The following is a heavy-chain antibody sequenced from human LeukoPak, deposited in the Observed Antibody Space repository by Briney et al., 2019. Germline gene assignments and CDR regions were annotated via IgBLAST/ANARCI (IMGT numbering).Heavy chain of an antibody. CDR2: IYTSGST. J-gene: IGHJ5*02. CDR3: ASDMTGYSSGWYGNWFDP. Sequence: PSETLSLTCTVSGGSLSSYYWSRIRQPAGKGLEWVGPIYTSGSTNYNPSLKSRATMSVDTSKNQSSRTLSSVTTADTAVYYCASDMTGYSSGWYGNWFDPWGQGTLVTVSS. V-gene: IGHV4-4*07. D-gene: IGHD6-19*01. CDR1: GGSLSSYY.